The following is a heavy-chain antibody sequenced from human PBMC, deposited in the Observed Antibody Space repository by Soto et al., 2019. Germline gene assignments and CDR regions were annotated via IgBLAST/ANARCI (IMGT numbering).Heavy chain of an antibody. D-gene: IGHD3-16*01. CDR2: IIPIFGSS. Sequence: QVQLVQSGAEVRKPGSSVKVSCEASGGTFSSYSLNWVRQAPGQRLEWMGGIIPIFGSSNYAQKFQGRLTITADKSTNTVFMELTGLRSEDTALYFCATTPLRGREYYYFDHWGQGTLLTVSS. CDR1: GGTFSSYS. V-gene: IGHV1-69*06. J-gene: IGHJ4*02. CDR3: ATTPLRGREYYYFDH.